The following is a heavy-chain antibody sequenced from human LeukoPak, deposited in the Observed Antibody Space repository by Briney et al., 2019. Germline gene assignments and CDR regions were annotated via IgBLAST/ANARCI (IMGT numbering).Heavy chain of an antibody. CDR1: GGSVSTGSYY. CDR2: IYYSGST. CDR3: ARDLGGVATYYGMDV. V-gene: IGHV4-61*01. D-gene: IGHD5-12*01. Sequence: SETLSLTCSVSGGSVSTGSYYWSWIRQPPGKGLEWIGYIYYSGSTNSNPSLKSRVTISVDTSKNQFSLKLSSVTAADTAVYYCARDLGGVATYYGMDVWGKGTTVIVSS. J-gene: IGHJ6*04.